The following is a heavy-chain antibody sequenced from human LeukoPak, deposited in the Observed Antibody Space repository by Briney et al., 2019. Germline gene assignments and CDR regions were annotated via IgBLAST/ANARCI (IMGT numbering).Heavy chain of an antibody. CDR1: GFPISRGFS. Sequence: SETLSLTCDVFGFPISRGFSWAWIRQSPGKGLEWIASISFSANTYYNPSLESRLFISSDTSKNQFSVRLTSVTAADSAVYYCARVGAVPGIDPWGKGILVTVSP. CDR2: ISFSANT. CDR3: ARVGAVPGIDP. V-gene: IGHV4-38-2*01. D-gene: IGHD3-16*01. J-gene: IGHJ5*02.